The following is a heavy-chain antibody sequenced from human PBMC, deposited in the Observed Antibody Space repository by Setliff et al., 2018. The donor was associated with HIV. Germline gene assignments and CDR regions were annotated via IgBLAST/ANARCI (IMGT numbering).Heavy chain of an antibody. V-gene: IGHV4-39*01. CDR3: GNQAVVPADMDYYYYIDV. Sequence: ASETLSLTCTVSGGSISSSSYYWGWIRQPPGKGLEWIGSIHESGNTHYNPSLKSRVTISVDTSKNQFSLKLSSETAADTAVYYCGNQAVVPADMDYYYYIDVWGKGTTVTVSS. CDR2: IHESGNT. CDR1: GGSISSSSYY. J-gene: IGHJ6*03. D-gene: IGHD2-2*01.